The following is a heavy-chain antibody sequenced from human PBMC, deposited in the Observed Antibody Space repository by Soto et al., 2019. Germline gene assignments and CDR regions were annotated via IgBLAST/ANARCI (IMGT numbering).Heavy chain of an antibody. D-gene: IGHD3-16*02. CDR1: GYTFTSYA. V-gene: IGHV1-3*01. J-gene: IGHJ6*02. Sequence: GASVKVSCKASGYTFTSYAMHWVRQAPGQRLEWMGWINAGNGNTKYSQKFQGRVTITRDTSASTAYMELSSLRSEDTALYYCARDREISGYYYYGMDVWGQGTTVTVSS. CDR2: INAGNGNT. CDR3: ARDREISGYYYYGMDV.